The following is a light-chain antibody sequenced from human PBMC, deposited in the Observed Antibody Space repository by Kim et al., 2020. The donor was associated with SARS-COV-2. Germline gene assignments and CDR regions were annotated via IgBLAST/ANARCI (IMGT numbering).Light chain of an antibody. Sequence: EIVLTQSPGTLSLSPGERATLSCRASQSVSSNYLTWSQQRPGQSPRLLIFGASSRATGIPDRFSGSGSGTDFTLTISRLEPEDFAVYYCQQYGSSPLTFGGGTKVDIK. V-gene: IGKV3-20*01. J-gene: IGKJ4*01. CDR3: QQYGSSPLT. CDR1: QSVSSNY. CDR2: GAS.